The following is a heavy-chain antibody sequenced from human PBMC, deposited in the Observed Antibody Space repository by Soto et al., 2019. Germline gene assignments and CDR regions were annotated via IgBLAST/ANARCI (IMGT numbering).Heavy chain of an antibody. CDR3: ARGASSSWPTYYYDY. V-gene: IGHV4-59*01. CDR1: GGSISTYY. D-gene: IGHD6-13*01. J-gene: IGHJ4*02. Sequence: SETLSLTCTVSGGSISTYYWSWIRQPPGKGLEWIGYVYYSGSTKYNPSLKSRVTISVDTSKNQFSLELSSVTAADTAVYYCARGASSSWPTYYYDYWGQGTLVTVSS. CDR2: VYYSGST.